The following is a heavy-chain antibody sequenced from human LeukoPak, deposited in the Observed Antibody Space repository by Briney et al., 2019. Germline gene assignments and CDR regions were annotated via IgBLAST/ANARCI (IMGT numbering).Heavy chain of an antibody. V-gene: IGHV3-74*01. Sequence: GGSLRLSCVASGFTFNNYWMHWLRQAPGKGLVWVSHIKTDGSTTNYADSVRGRFTISRDNAKNTLYLQMNSLRVEDTAVYYCARDFVPGSVDPWGQGTLVTVSS. J-gene: IGHJ5*02. D-gene: IGHD6-19*01. CDR3: ARDFVPGSVDP. CDR1: GFTFNNYW. CDR2: IKTDGSTT.